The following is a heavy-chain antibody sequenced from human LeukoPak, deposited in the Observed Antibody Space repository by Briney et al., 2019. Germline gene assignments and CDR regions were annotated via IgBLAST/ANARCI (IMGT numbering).Heavy chain of an antibody. V-gene: IGHV3-30-3*01. CDR3: ARERGHVDIVATTYYYYYYMDV. J-gene: IGHJ6*03. CDR1: GFTFSSYA. D-gene: IGHD5-12*01. CDR2: ISYDGSNK. Sequence: GGSLRLSCAASGFTFSSYAMHWVRPAPGKGLEWVAVISYDGSNKYYADSVKGRFTISRDNSKNTLYLQMNSLRAEDTAVYYCARERGHVDIVATTYYYYYYMDVWGKGTTVTVSS.